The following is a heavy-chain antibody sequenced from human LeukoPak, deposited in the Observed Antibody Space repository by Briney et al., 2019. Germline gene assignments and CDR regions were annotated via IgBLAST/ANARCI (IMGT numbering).Heavy chain of an antibody. D-gene: IGHD3-16*01. CDR2: IKPDGSDK. V-gene: IGHV3-7*01. J-gene: IGHJ4*02. CDR1: GFSFSSYW. CDR3: TAGALGY. Sequence: GGSLRLSCAASGFSFSSYWMNWVRQAPGKGLEWVANIKPDGSDKYYVDSVKGRFTISRDNAKNSLYLQMNNLRAEDTAVYYCTAGALGYWGRGTLINVSS.